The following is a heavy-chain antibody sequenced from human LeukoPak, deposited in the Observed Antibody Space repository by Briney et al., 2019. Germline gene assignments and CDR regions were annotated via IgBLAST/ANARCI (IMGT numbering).Heavy chain of an antibody. D-gene: IGHD3-9*01. CDR1: GFTFSDYY. CDR2: ISSSGSTI. CDR3: ARDPSDVLTGYPDY. J-gene: IGHJ4*02. Sequence: GGSLRLSCAASGFTFSDYYMSWIRQAPGKGLEWVSYISSSGSTIYYADSVKGRFTISRDNAKNTLYLQMNSLRAEDTAVYYCARDPSDVLTGYPDYWGQGTLVTVSS. V-gene: IGHV3-11*04.